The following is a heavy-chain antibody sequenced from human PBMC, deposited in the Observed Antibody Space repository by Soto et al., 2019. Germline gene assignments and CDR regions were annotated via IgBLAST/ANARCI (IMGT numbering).Heavy chain of an antibody. CDR2: IYSGGST. V-gene: IGHV3-66*01. J-gene: IGHJ4*02. D-gene: IGHD5-18*01. CDR3: ARGGYSYGFDFDY. CDR1: GFTFSSNY. Sequence: VQLVESGGGVVQPGRSPRLSCAASGFTFSSNYMSWVRQAPGKGLEWVSVIYSGGSTYYADSVKGRFTISRDNSKNTLYLQMNSLRAEDTAVYYCARGGYSYGFDFDYWGQGTLVTVSS.